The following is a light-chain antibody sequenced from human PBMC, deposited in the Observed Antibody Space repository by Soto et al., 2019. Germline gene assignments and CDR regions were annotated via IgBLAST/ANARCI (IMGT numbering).Light chain of an antibody. CDR3: CSYAGSYSFVV. CDR2: DVD. Sequence: QSALPQPRSVSASPGQSVAISCSGTSGDVGGYNYVSWYQQHPGKVPKVIIYDVDKRPPGVPDRFSGSKSGNTASLTISGLQAEDDADYYCCSYAGSYSFVVFGGGTKVSVL. V-gene: IGLV2-11*01. J-gene: IGLJ2*01. CDR1: SGDVGGYNY.